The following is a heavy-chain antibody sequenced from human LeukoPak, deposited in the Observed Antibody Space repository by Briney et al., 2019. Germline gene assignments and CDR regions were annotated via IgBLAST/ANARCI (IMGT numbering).Heavy chain of an antibody. CDR1: GFTFSSYG. J-gene: IGHJ4*02. D-gene: IGHD2-2*01. CDR3: AKEVIVVVPAAIYYFDY. Sequence: GSLRLSCAASGFTFSSYGMHWVRQAPGKGLEWVAVISYDGSNKHYADSVKGRFTISRDNSKNTLYLQMNSLRAEDTAVYYCAKEVIVVVPAAIYYFDYWGQGTLVTVSS. CDR2: ISYDGSNK. V-gene: IGHV3-30*18.